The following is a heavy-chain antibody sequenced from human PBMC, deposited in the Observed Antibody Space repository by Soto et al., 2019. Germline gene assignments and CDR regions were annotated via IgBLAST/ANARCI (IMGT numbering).Heavy chain of an antibody. Sequence: QVQVVESGGGVVQPGRSLRLSCAASGFTFSNYGMHWVRQAPGKGLEWLAVIINDGSDEKYGDSVKGRVTISRDNSKNTLYLQINSLRVEDTAVYYCARDDDRPDNGLDMWGQGTVVTVSS. V-gene: IGHV3-33*05. CDR2: IINDGSDE. CDR3: ARDDDRPDNGLDM. CDR1: GFTFSNYG. D-gene: IGHD2-8*01. J-gene: IGHJ3*02.